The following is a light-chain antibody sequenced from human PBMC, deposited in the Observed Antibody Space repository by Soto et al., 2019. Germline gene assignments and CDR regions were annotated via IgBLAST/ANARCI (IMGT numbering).Light chain of an antibody. Sequence: QSALTQPASVSGSPGQSITISCTGTSSDVGGYNYVSWYQQHPGKAPKLMIYDVSNRPSGFSNRFSGSKSGNTASLTISGLQAEDEADYYCSSYTSSSPLVFGTGTKLTVL. CDR1: SSDVGGYNY. CDR2: DVS. J-gene: IGLJ1*01. V-gene: IGLV2-14*01. CDR3: SSYTSSSPLV.